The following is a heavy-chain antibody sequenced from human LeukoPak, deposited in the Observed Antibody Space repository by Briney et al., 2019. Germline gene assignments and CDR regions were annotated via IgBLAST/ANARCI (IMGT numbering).Heavy chain of an antibody. CDR3: ARATYTSTWSKIDS. J-gene: IGHJ4*02. CDR2: IYYSGST. Sequence: SETLSLTCTVSGGSISGYYWSWIPQSPEKGLKWIGYIYYSGSTNYNHSLKSRVTISLDTSRNHFSLKLTSVTAADTAFYYCARATYTSTWSKIDSWGQGILVTVSS. CDR1: GGSISGYY. V-gene: IGHV4-59*01. D-gene: IGHD6-6*01.